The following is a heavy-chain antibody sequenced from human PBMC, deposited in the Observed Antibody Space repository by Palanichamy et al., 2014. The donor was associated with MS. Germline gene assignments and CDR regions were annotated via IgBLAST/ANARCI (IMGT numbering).Heavy chain of an antibody. D-gene: IGHD1-26*01. CDR2: ISTNGGST. CDR3: VKEGYGASYYTFDY. Sequence: EVQLVESGGGLVQPGGSLRLSCSASGFTFSSHAIHWVRQAPGKGLESISAISTNGGSTYYADSVKGRFTVSRDNSKNTLYLQMSSLRVDDTAVYYCVKEGYGASYYTFDYWGQGTLVTVSS. V-gene: IGHV3-64D*06. J-gene: IGHJ4*02. CDR1: GFTFSSHA.